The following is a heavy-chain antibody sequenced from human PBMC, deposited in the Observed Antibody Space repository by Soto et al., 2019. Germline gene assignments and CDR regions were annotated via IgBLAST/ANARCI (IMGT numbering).Heavy chain of an antibody. CDR1: GGTFSSYA. Sequence: QVQLVQSGAEVKKPGSSVKVSCKASGGTFSSYAISWVRQAPGQGLEWMGGIIPIFGTANYAQKFQGRVTITADESTSTAYMELSSLRSEDTAVYYCAREGWFGELLPTTYYYYGMDVWGQGTTVTVSS. CDR2: IIPIFGTA. J-gene: IGHJ6*02. CDR3: AREGWFGELLPTTYYYYGMDV. V-gene: IGHV1-69*01. D-gene: IGHD3-10*01.